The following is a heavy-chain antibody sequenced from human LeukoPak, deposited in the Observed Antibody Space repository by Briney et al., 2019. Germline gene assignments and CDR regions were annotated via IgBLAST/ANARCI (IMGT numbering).Heavy chain of an antibody. J-gene: IGHJ6*02. CDR2: IIPIFGTA. CDR3: ARVQYSSSRSGMDV. Sequence: EASVKVSRKASGGTFSSYAISWVRQAPGQGLEWMGGIIPIFGTANYAQKFQGRVTMTRDTSTSTVYMELSSLRSEDTAVYYCARVQYSSSRSGMDVWGQGTTVTVSS. CDR1: GGTFSSYA. D-gene: IGHD6-6*01. V-gene: IGHV1-69*05.